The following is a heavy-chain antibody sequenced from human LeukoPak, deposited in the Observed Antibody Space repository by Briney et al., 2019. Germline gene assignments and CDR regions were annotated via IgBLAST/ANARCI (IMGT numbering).Heavy chain of an antibody. V-gene: IGHV4-38-2*01. CDR1: DYSISSGYY. J-gene: IGHJ6*03. CDR3: ARVGAAAGRDYYYYMDV. CDR2: IYHTGST. D-gene: IGHD6-13*01. Sequence: PSETLSLTCAVSDYSISSGYYWGWIRQSPGKGLEWIGSIYHTGSTSYNPSLKSRVTISVDTSRNQFSLRLSSVTAADTAVYYCARVGAAAGRDYYYYMDVWGKGTTVTVSS.